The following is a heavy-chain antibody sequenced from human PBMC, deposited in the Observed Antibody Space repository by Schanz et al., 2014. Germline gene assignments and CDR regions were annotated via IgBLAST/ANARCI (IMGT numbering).Heavy chain of an antibody. V-gene: IGHV3-23*01. CDR3: ARKVVATIGGYYDN. CDR2: ISGGGGTT. Sequence: EVQLLESGGGLVEPGGSLRLSCAASGFSFSSYAMGWVRQAPGKGLEWVSAISGGGGTTYYADSVKGRFTISRDNSKNTLYLQMNSLRAEDTAVYYCARKVVATIGGYYDNWGQGTLVIVSS. D-gene: IGHD5-12*01. CDR1: GFSFSSYA. J-gene: IGHJ4*02.